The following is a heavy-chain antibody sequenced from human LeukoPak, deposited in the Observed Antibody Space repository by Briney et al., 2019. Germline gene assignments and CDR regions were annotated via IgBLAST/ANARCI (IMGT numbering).Heavy chain of an antibody. J-gene: IGHJ3*02. CDR3: AREGWPQFSAVAASYVGAFDI. CDR1: GFTFSSYA. Sequence: GRSLRLSCAASGFTFSSYAMHWVRQAPGKGLEWVAVISYDGSNKYYADSVKGRFTISRDNSENTLYLQMNSLRAEGTAVYYCAREGWPQFSAVAASYVGAFDIWGQGTMVTVSS. V-gene: IGHV3-30-3*01. CDR2: ISYDGSNK. D-gene: IGHD6-19*01.